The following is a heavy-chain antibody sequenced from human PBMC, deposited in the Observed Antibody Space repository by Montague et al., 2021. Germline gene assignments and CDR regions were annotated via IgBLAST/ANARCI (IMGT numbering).Heavy chain of an antibody. Sequence: SLRLSCAASGFVCSSYWMTWVRRAPGKGLEWVANIKQDGIEKYYVESVRSRFTISRDNDKDSLYLQMNSLGVADTAMYYCAKGGTTAMTHSSAWGHGTLVTVSS. CDR1: GFVCSSYW. J-gene: IGHJ5*01. CDR2: IKQDGIEK. V-gene: IGHV3-7*01. CDR3: AKGGTTAMTHSSA. D-gene: IGHD4-17*01.